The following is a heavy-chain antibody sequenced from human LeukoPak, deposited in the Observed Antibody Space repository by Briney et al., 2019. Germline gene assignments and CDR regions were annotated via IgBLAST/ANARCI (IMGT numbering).Heavy chain of an antibody. D-gene: IGHD6-19*01. Sequence: GASVKVSCRASGYTFTSYYMHWVRQAPGQGLEWMGIINPSGGSTSYAQKFQGRVTMTRDMSTSTVYMELSSLRSEDTAVYYCARTSHPPSYSSGWLVYDYWGQGTLVTVSS. V-gene: IGHV1-46*01. CDR3: ARTSHPPSYSSGWLVYDY. CDR1: GYTFTSYY. J-gene: IGHJ4*02. CDR2: INPSGGST.